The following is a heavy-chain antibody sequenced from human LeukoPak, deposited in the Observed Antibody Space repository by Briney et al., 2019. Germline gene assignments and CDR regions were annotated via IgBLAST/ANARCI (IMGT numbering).Heavy chain of an antibody. V-gene: IGHV4-61*02. Sequence: PSQTLSLTCTVSGDSIRRGRYYWSWVRQPAGKELEWIGRIYASGKTDYNPYTPSLKSRVAMSLDTSKNQFSLKLSSVTAADTAVYYCARWQQWLVQGFDYWGQGTLVTVSS. CDR1: GDSIRRGRYY. CDR2: IYASGKT. J-gene: IGHJ4*02. D-gene: IGHD6-19*01. CDR3: ARWQQWLVQGFDY.